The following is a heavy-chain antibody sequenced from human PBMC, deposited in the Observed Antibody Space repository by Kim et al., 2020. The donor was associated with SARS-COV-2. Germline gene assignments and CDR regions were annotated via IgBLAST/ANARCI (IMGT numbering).Heavy chain of an antibody. D-gene: IGHD5-18*01. CDR3: ARGKGYSYGSHFDY. J-gene: IGHJ4*02. V-gene: IGHV3-30*01. Sequence: ADAVKGRFTISRDNSKSTLYLQMNSLRAEDTAVYYCARGKGYSYGSHFDYWGQGTLVTVSS.